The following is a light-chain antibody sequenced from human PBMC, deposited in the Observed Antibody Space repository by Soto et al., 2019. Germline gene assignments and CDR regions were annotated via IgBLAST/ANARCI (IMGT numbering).Light chain of an antibody. J-gene: IGKJ1*01. V-gene: IGKV1-5*01. CDR1: QTISKW. CDR3: RQYDSEST. Sequence: DIQITPSASTPSASLGDRVTITCRASQTISKWLAWYQQKPGKAPKVLIHDASRLESGVPSRFSGSGSGTEFTLTINNLQPDDFAIYYCRQYDSESTVGQGTKVDIK. CDR2: DAS.